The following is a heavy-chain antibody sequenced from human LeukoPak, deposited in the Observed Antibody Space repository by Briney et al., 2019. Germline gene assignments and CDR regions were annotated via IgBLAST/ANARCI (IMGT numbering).Heavy chain of an antibody. CDR2: IIPIFGTA. D-gene: IGHD3-10*01. CDR1: GGTFSSYA. Sequence: GSAVKVSCKASGGTFSSYANSWVRQAPAQGLEWMGGIIPIFGTANYAQKFHGRVTITADESTSTAYMELSSLRSEYTAVYYCASGMVRGPFDYWGQGTLVTASS. CDR3: ASGMVRGPFDY. J-gene: IGHJ4*02. V-gene: IGHV1-69*01.